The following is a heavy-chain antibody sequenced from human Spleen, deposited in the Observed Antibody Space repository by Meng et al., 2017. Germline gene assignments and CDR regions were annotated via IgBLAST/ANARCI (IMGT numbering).Heavy chain of an antibody. CDR2: IYYSGST. Sequence: QVQLQESGPGLVRPSEALSLSCTVSGGSVRSGHYYWSWIRQPPGKGLEWIGSIYYSGSTYYNPSLKSRVTIAIDKSKNQFSLKLTSVTAADTAVYYCASWIYSCGWQWGQGALVTVSS. J-gene: IGHJ4*02. CDR3: ASWIYSCGWQ. V-gene: IGHV4-39*07. CDR1: GGSVRSGHYY. D-gene: IGHD6-19*01.